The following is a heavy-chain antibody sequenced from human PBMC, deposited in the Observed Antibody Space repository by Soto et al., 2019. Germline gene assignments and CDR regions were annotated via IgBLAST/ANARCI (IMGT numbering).Heavy chain of an antibody. CDR2: IYHSGST. CDR3: ARKGGYDYWY. V-gene: IGHV4-4*02. CDR1: GGSISSSNW. Sequence: PSETLSLTCAVSGGSISSSNWWSWVRQPPGKGLEWIGEIYHSGSTNYNPSLKSRATISVDKSKNQFSLKLSSVTAADTAVYYCARKGGYDYWYWGQGTLVTVSS. J-gene: IGHJ4*02. D-gene: IGHD5-12*01.